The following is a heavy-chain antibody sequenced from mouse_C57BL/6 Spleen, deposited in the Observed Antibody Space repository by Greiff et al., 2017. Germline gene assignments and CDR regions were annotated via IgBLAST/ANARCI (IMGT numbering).Heavy chain of an antibody. J-gene: IGHJ4*01. Sequence: EVKLVESGPGLVKPSQSLSLTCSVTGYSITSGYYWNWIRQFPGNKLEWMGYISYDGSNNYNPSLKNRISITRDTSKNQFFLKLNSVTTEDTATYYCAREADYYDYDCPLAMDYWGQGTSVTVSS. CDR3: AREADYYDYDCPLAMDY. D-gene: IGHD2-4*01. CDR2: ISYDGSN. CDR1: GYSITSGYY. V-gene: IGHV3-6*01.